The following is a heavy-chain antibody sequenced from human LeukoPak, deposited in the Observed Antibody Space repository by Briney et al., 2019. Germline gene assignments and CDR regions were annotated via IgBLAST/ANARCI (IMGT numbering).Heavy chain of an antibody. J-gene: IGHJ4*02. CDR2: NYYSGST. CDR3: ARPRDSSGYYFDY. CDR1: GGSLSSSSCY. D-gene: IGHD3-22*01. Sequence: PSETLSLTCTVSGGSLSSSSCYWGWLRQPPGTGLEWIGSNYYSGSTYYNPSLKSRVTISVDTSKNQFSLKLRSVTAADTAVYYCARPRDSSGYYFDYWGQGTLVTVSS. V-gene: IGHV4-39*01.